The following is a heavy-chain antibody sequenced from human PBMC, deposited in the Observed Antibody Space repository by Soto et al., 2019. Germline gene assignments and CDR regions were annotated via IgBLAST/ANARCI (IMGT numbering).Heavy chain of an antibody. Sequence: EVQLVESGGGLVKPGGSLRLSCAASGFTFRTYGMNWVRRAPGGGLEWVASIRSSGSFIYYADSVKGRFTISRDDAEKSLYLQMNSLRAEDTALYYCAREPEGIAAALDYWGRGTLVTVSS. D-gene: IGHD6-13*01. CDR3: AREPEGIAAALDY. V-gene: IGHV3-21*01. CDR1: GFTFRTYG. CDR2: IRSSGSFI. J-gene: IGHJ4*02.